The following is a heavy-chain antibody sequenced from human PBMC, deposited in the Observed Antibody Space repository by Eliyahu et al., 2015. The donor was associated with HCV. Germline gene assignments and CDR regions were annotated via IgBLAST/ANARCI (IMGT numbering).Heavy chain of an antibody. CDR2: IYSTGGT. V-gene: IGHV4-59*01. CDR3: ARGGYSKVDAFDV. J-gene: IGHJ3*01. CDR1: GGSTNNYF. Sequence: QVQLQESGPGLVKPSEILSLTCTVSGGSTNNYFWSWIRQPPGKGLEWIGYIYSTGGTTYNPPLKSRLTISVDTSKSQFSLKLRSVTAADTAVYYCARGGYSKVDAFDVWGQGTMVTVSS. D-gene: IGHD4-11*01.